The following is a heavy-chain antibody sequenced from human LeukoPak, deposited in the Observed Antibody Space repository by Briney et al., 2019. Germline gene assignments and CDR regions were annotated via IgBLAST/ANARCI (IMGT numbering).Heavy chain of an antibody. Sequence: GGSLRLSCAASGFTFSSYGMHWVRQAPGKGLEWVAVISYDGSNKYYADSVKDRFTISRDNSKNTLYLQMNSLRAEDTAVYYCAKDHSSSWYDYWGQGTLVTVSS. J-gene: IGHJ4*02. CDR1: GFTFSSYG. CDR2: ISYDGSNK. D-gene: IGHD6-13*01. V-gene: IGHV3-30*18. CDR3: AKDHSSSWYDY.